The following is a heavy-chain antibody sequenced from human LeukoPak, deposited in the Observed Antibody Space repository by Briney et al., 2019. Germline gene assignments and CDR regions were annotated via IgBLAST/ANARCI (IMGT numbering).Heavy chain of an antibody. J-gene: IGHJ3*01. V-gene: IGHV3-20*04. CDR3: ARGAGSYNAFDL. D-gene: IGHD1-26*01. CDR2: INWNGGST. Sequence: GGSLRLSCAASGFTFSDNYMSWVRQAPGKGLEWVSGINWNGGSTGYADSVKGRFTISREDAKNTLYLQMNSLRAGDTAVYYCARGAGSYNAFDLWGQGTMVTVSS. CDR1: GFTFSDNY.